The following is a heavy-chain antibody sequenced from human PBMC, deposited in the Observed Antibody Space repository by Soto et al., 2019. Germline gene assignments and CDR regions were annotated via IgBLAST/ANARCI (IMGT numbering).Heavy chain of an antibody. Sequence: QVQLQQWGAGLLKPSETLSLTCAVYGGPFSDYYWSWIRQPPGKGLEWIGEINHSGSTIYNPSLKSRVTMSVDTSKIQFSLNLTSVTAADTAVYYCARGGCSGGSCYRPFFSDWGQGTLVTVSS. CDR1: GGPFSDYY. CDR2: INHSGST. D-gene: IGHD2-15*01. V-gene: IGHV4-34*02. J-gene: IGHJ4*02. CDR3: ARGGCSGGSCYRPFFSD.